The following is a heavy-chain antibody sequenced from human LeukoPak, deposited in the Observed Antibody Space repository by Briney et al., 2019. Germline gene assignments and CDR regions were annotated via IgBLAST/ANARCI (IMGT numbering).Heavy chain of an antibody. CDR3: AKYGAREPIAAAGTVDY. CDR1: GFTFNNYA. Sequence: PGGSLRLSCVASGFTFNNYAMPWVRQAPGKGLEWVAVISYDGNNKYYADSVKGRFTITRGNSKNTLYLQMNSLRAEDTAVYYCAKYGAREPIAAAGTVDYWGQGTLVTVSS. CDR2: ISYDGNNK. J-gene: IGHJ4*02. V-gene: IGHV3-30-3*02. D-gene: IGHD6-13*01.